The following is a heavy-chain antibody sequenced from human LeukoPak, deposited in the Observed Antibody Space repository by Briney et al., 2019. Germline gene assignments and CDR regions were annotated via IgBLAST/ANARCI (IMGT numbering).Heavy chain of an antibody. J-gene: IGHJ4*02. CDR2: ISSSSSYI. D-gene: IGHD4-23*01. CDR1: GFTFSNAW. V-gene: IGHV3-21*01. CDR3: ARDEPDYGGNSGDY. Sequence: GGSLRLSCAASGFTFSNAWMSWVRQAPGKGLEWVSSISSSSSYIYYADSVKGRFTISRDNAKNSLYLQMNSLRAEDTAVYYCARDEPDYGGNSGDYWGQGTLVTVSS.